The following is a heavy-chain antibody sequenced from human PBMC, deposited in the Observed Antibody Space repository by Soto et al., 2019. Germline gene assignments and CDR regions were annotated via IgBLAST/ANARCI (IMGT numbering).Heavy chain of an antibody. D-gene: IGHD2-2*01. CDR2: INPNSGGT. CDR1: GYTFTDHY. J-gene: IGHJ6*02. Sequence: GASVKGSCKTSGYTFTDHYIHWGRRAPGQGRGWMGWINPNSGGTNYAQNFQDWVTMTRDTSISTAYMELSRLRSDDTAVYYCARDPGYCSSTICYVTYYGMDVWGQGTTVTVSS. CDR3: ARDPGYCSSTICYVTYYGMDV. V-gene: IGHV1-2*04.